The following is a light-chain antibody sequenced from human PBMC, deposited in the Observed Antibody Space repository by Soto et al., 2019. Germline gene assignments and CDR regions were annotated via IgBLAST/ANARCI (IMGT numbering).Light chain of an antibody. J-gene: IGLJ3*02. V-gene: IGLV2-23*02. CDR1: SSDVGSYNL. CDR3: CSYAGSSTWV. Sequence: QSALTQPASVSGSPGQSITISCTGTSSDVGSYNLVSWYQQHPGKAPKLMIYKVSKRPSGVSNRFSGSKSGNTASLTISELQAEDEADYYCCSYAGSSTWVFGGGTKLTVL. CDR2: KVS.